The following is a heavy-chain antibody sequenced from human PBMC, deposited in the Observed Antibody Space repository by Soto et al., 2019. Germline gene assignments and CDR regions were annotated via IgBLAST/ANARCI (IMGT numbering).Heavy chain of an antibody. J-gene: IGHJ4*02. CDR2: IYYRGSS. D-gene: IGHD2-21*02. CDR3: SRDGGVTPN. V-gene: IGHV4-31*03. Sequence: QVQLQESGPGLVKPSQTLSLTCTVSGGSISSGGYYWSWIRQHPGKGLEWIGYIYYRGSSNYNPTLATRVTITLSTSKNQLSLTLSSVTAADTAVYYCSRDGGVTPNCGQGTLVTVSS. CDR1: GGSISSGGYY.